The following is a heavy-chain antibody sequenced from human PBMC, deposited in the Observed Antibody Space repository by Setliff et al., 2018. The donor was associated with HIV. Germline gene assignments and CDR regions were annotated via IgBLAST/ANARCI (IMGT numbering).Heavy chain of an antibody. J-gene: IGHJ4*02. CDR2: IKPDGSEK. Sequence: LRLSCAVSGFTFRTYWMSWVRQTPGKGLEWVANIKPDGSEKYYVDSVKGRFTISRDNSKNTLYLQMNSLTSEDTAVYYCARDLNWAFDYWGQGILVTVSS. CDR3: ARDLNWAFDY. V-gene: IGHV3-7*01. D-gene: IGHD1-1*01. CDR1: GFTFRTYW.